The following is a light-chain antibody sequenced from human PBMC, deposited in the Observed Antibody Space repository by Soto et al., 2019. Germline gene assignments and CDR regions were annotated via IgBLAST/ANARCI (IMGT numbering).Light chain of an antibody. V-gene: IGKV1-5*01. Sequence: DIQMTQSPSTLSASVGDRVTITCRASQSISSWLAWYQQKPGKAPKLLIYDASSLESRVPSRFSGSGSGTEFTLTISRLQPDDFATYYCQQYNSYPWTFGQGTKVEIK. J-gene: IGKJ1*01. CDR2: DAS. CDR1: QSISSW. CDR3: QQYNSYPWT.